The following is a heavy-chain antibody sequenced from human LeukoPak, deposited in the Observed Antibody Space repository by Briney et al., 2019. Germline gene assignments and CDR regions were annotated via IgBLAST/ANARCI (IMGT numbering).Heavy chain of an antibody. V-gene: IGHV4-4*09. D-gene: IGHD1-26*01. Sequence: SETLSLTCTVSGGSISGYYWTWIRQPPGQGLEWIAYIHSNGYTNYTPSLRSRVTISVDPSTNQFSLTVTPVTAADTAIYYCAQRQGPMSGTYDYFDPWGQGALVTVSS. CDR2: IHSNGYT. CDR3: AQRQGPMSGTYDYFDP. CDR1: GGSISGYY. J-gene: IGHJ5*02.